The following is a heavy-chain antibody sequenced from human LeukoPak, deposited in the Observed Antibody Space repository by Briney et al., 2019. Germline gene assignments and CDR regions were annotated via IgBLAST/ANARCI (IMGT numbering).Heavy chain of an antibody. J-gene: IGHJ4*02. D-gene: IGHD1-7*01. CDR2: INSDGSTT. V-gene: IGHV3-74*01. CDR1: GFTFSNYW. Sequence: GGSLRLSCAASGFTFSNYWMHWVRQAPGKGLVWVSRINSDGSTTSYADSAKGRFTISRDNAKNTLYLQMNSLRAEDTAVYYCASGWNYRFDYWGQGTLVTVSS. CDR3: ASGWNYRFDY.